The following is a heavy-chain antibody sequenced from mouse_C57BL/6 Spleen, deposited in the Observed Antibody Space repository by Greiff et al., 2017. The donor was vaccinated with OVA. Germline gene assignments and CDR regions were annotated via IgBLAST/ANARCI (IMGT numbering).Heavy chain of an antibody. V-gene: IGHV1-61*01. CDR1: GYTFTSYW. CDR3: ARGSIYDYDGPSDY. J-gene: IGHJ4*01. D-gene: IGHD2-4*01. CDR2: IYPSDSET. Sequence: QVQLKQPGAELVRPGSSVKLSCKASGYTFTSYWMDWVKQRPGQGLEWIGNIYPSDSETHYNQKFKDKATLTVDKSSSTAYMQLSSLTSEDSAVYYCARGSIYDYDGPSDYWGQGTSVTVSS.